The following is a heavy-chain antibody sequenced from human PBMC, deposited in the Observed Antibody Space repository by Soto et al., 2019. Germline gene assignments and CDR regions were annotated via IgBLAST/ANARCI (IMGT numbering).Heavy chain of an antibody. CDR2: ISAYNGNT. CDR1: GYTFTSYG. D-gene: IGHD3-3*01. CDR3: ARDRPVLRFLEWLFGYYYYGMDV. Sequence: QVQLVQSGAEVKKPGASVKVSCKASGYTFTSYGISWVRQAPGQGLEWMGRISAYNGNTNYAQKLQGRVTMTTDTSTSTAYMELRSLRSDDTAVYYCARDRPVLRFLEWLFGYYYYGMDVWGQGTTVTVSS. J-gene: IGHJ6*02. V-gene: IGHV1-18*01.